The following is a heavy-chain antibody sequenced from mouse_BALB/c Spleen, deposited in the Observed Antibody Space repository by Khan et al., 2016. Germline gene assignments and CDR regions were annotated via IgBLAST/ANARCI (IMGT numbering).Heavy chain of an antibody. Sequence: EVKLEESGGGLVQPGGSMKLSCVASGFTFSNYWMNWVRQSPEKGLEWVAEIRLKSNNYATHYAESVKGRFTISRDDSKSSVYLQMNNLRAEDTGIYYCTRIYYYGSSYWYFDVWGAGTTVTVSS. V-gene: IGHV6-6*02. D-gene: IGHD1-1*01. J-gene: IGHJ1*01. CDR3: TRIYYYGSSYWYFDV. CDR1: GFTFSNYW. CDR2: IRLKSNNYAT.